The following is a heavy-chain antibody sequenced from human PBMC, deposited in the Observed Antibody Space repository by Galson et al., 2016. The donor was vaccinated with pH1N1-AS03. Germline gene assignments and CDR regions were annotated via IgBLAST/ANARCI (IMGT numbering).Heavy chain of an antibody. CDR3: ARVWGSAAGYFDY. V-gene: IGHV2-70*20. Sequence: PALVTPTQTLTLTCSFSGFSLTSPGVCVTWVRQPPGKALEWLATIDSDDDKYYTTSLKTRLTISKDTSKNQVVLTMTNMDPVGTATYYCARVWGSAAGYFDYWGPGNLVVVSS. D-gene: IGHD6-13*01. CDR1: GFSLTSPGVC. CDR2: IDSDDDK. J-gene: IGHJ4*02.